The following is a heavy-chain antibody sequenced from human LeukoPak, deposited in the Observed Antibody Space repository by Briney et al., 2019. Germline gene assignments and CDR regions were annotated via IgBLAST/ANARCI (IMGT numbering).Heavy chain of an antibody. J-gene: IGHJ3*02. D-gene: IGHD6-6*01. Sequence: SETLSLTCTVSGLSISSYYWSWLRQPPGKGLEWIGYIYYSGSLYYNPSLNSRVTMSVGTSKNQFSLKLSSLTAADTAVYYCAREKQLLRGDAFDIWGQGTMVTVSS. CDR2: IYYSGSL. CDR3: AREKQLLRGDAFDI. V-gene: IGHV4-59*12. CDR1: GLSISSYY.